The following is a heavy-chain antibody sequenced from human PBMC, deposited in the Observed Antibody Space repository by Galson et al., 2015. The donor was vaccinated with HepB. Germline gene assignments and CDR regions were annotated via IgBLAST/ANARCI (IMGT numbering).Heavy chain of an antibody. V-gene: IGHV3-11*05. D-gene: IGHD2-15*01. Sequence: SLRLSCAASGFTFSDYYMSWIRQAPGKGLEWVSYISSSSSYTNYADSVKGRFTISRDNAKNSLYLQMNSLRAEDTAVYYCARDFDCNGGSCYPDYWGQGTLVTFSS. CDR1: GFTFSDYY. J-gene: IGHJ4*02. CDR3: ARDFDCNGGSCYPDY. CDR2: ISSSSSYT.